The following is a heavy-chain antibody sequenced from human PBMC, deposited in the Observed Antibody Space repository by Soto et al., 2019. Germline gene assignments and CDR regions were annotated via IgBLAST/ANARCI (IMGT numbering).Heavy chain of an antibody. D-gene: IGHD4-17*01. J-gene: IGHJ5*02. Sequence: ASVKVSCKASGNTFTSYDINWVRQATGQGLEYLGWMNPNSGNTAYVQKFQGRVTMTWDTSITTAYMELSGLRSEVTAVYFCARGVKYGAYSRWFDPWGQGTLVTVSS. CDR1: GNTFTSYD. CDR2: MNPNSGNT. V-gene: IGHV1-8*01. CDR3: ARGVKYGAYSRWFDP.